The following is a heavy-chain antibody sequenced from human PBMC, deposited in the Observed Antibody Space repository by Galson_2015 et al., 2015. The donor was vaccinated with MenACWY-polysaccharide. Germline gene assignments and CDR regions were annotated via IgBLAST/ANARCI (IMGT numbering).Heavy chain of an antibody. CDR3: VRTSRGYGFNFDR. Sequence: SLRLSCAASDFTFSAHGMHWVRQAPGKGLEWVAAIWYDGGKRYYADAVEGRFAVSRDNSQSTLYLQMDSLGVEDTAMYYCVRTSRGYGFNFDRWGQGTLVT. CDR1: DFTFSAHG. J-gene: IGHJ4*02. CDR2: IWYDGGKR. V-gene: IGHV3-33*03. D-gene: IGHD5-18*01.